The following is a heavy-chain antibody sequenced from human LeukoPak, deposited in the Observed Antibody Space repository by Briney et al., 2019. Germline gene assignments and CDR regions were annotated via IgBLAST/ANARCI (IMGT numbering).Heavy chain of an antibody. J-gene: IGHJ4*02. D-gene: IGHD3-16*01. Sequence: PGGSLRLSCAASGFAFSTYAMHWVRQDPGKGMEWVAVISFDGNTKYYADSVKGRFTISRDNSKNTLYLQMNGLRTEDTAMYYCTRRGGGHEFDHWGQGTLVTVSS. CDR2: ISFDGNTK. CDR3: TRRGGGHEFDH. CDR1: GFAFSTYA. V-gene: IGHV3-30-3*01.